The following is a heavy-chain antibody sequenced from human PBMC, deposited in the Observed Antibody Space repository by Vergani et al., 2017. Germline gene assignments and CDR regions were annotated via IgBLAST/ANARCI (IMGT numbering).Heavy chain of an antibody. CDR1: GYSISSGYY. D-gene: IGHD5-24*01. CDR3: ARSTGGWLQSGMDV. V-gene: IGHV4-38-2*02. Sequence: QVQLQESGPGLVKPSETLSLTCTVSGYSISSGYYWGWIRQPPGKGLEWIGSIYHSGSTYYNPSLKSRVTISVDTSKNQFSLKLSSVTAADTAVYYCARSTGGWLQSGMDVWGQGP. J-gene: IGHJ6*02. CDR2: IYHSGST.